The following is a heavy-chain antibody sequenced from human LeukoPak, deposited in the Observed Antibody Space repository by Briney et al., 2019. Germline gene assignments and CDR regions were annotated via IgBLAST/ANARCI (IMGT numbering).Heavy chain of an antibody. CDR1: GFTFSTST. CDR2: ISSRSSYI. CDR3: ARDLSGASYYDSSGYPADAFDI. D-gene: IGHD3-22*01. V-gene: IGHV3-21*01. J-gene: IGHJ3*02. Sequence: GGSLRLSCAASGFTFSTSTMNWVRQAPGRGLEWVSSISSRSSYIYYADSVKGRFTISRDNAKNSLYLQMNSLRAEDTAVYYCARDLSGASYYDSSGYPADAFDIWGQGTMVTVSS.